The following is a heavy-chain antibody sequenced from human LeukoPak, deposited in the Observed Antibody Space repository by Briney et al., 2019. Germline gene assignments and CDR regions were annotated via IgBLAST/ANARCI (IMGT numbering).Heavy chain of an antibody. V-gene: IGHV4-34*01. CDR2: INHSGST. Sequence: SETLSLTCAVYGGSFSGYYWSWIRQPPGKGLEWIGEINHSGSTNYNPSLESRVTISVDTSKNQFSLKLSSVTAADTAVYYCARGRGSGWLFDYWGQGALVTVSS. J-gene: IGHJ4*02. D-gene: IGHD6-19*01. CDR1: GGSFSGYY. CDR3: ARGRGSGWLFDY.